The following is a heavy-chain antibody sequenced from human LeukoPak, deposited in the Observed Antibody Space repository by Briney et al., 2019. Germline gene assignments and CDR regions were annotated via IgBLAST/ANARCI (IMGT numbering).Heavy chain of an antibody. CDR1: GFTFSTYW. CDR3: PTSSGNYHALDY. D-gene: IGHD1-26*01. Sequence: GGSLRLSCAASGFTFSTYWMSWGRQAPGKGLDWVANIKQDGGEKYYVDALKVRVTISRDNAKNSVYLQMNSRSSADTDVYSCPTSSGNYHALDYCGQGNLVTVYS. V-gene: IGHV3-7*01. CDR2: IKQDGGEK. J-gene: IGHJ4*02.